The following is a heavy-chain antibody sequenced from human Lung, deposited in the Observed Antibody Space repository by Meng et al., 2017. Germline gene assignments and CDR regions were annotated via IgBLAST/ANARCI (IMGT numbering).Heavy chain of an antibody. CDR3: ARGVGSLDF. V-gene: IGHV4-4*07. J-gene: IGHJ4*02. D-gene: IGHD5/OR15-5a*01. CDR2: VYSSGSA. CDR1: GGSISGYF. Sequence: GRLQEPGPGLVKPSGTLSLTCDVSGGSISGYFWTWIRQPAGKGLDWIGRVYSSGSANYNPSLKSRVTMSVDRSKNQFSLQLTSVTAADTAVYYCARGVGSLDFWGQGALVTVSS.